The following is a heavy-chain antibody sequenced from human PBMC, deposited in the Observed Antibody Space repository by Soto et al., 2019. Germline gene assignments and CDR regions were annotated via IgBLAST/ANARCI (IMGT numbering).Heavy chain of an antibody. V-gene: IGHV1-46*01. J-gene: IGHJ4*02. D-gene: IGHD1-20*01. CDR1: GYTFTSYY. CDR2: INPSGGST. Sequence: QVQLVQSGAEVKKPGASVKVSCKASGYTFTSYYMHWVRQAPGQGLEWMGIINPSGGSTSYAQKFQGGVPRTRDTSTSTVYMELSSLRSEDTAVYYRARGGITGTTTPPAYWGQGTLVTVSS. CDR3: ARGGITGTTTPPAY.